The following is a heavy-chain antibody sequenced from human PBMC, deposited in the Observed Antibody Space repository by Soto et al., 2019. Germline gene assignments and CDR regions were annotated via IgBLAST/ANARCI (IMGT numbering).Heavy chain of an antibody. D-gene: IGHD4-17*01. V-gene: IGHV3-66*01. CDR1: GFPASKTN. CDR3: ARDTDYRDYYFDY. CDR2: FYSGVGT. J-gene: IGHJ4*02. Sequence: GGPLNPSWQPPGFPASKTNMTWFGPAPGKGLEWLSVFYSGVGTYYADSVKGRFTISRDTSKNTLYLQMNSLRVEDTAIYYCARDTDYRDYYFDYWGQGTLVTVSS.